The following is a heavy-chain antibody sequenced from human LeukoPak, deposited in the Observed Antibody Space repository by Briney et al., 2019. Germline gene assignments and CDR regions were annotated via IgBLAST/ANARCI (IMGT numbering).Heavy chain of an antibody. D-gene: IGHD1-26*01. Sequence: GASVKVSCKASGYTFTGYYMHWVRQAPGQGLGWMGWINPNSGGTNYAQKFQGRVTMTRDTSISTAYMELSRLRSDDTAVYYCASGSGSYYNNWFDPWGQGTLVTVSS. CDR2: INPNSGGT. V-gene: IGHV1-2*02. CDR3: ASGSGSYYNNWFDP. CDR1: GYTFTGYY. J-gene: IGHJ5*02.